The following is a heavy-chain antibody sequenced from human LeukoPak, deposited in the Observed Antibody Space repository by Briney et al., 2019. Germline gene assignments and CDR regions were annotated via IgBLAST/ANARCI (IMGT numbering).Heavy chain of an antibody. V-gene: IGHV4-4*07. J-gene: IGHJ6*03. CDR1: GGSISSYY. CDR2: IYTSGST. CDR3: ARDGSASSNYYYYYYMDV. D-gene: IGHD6-6*01. Sequence: ASETLSLTCTVSGGSISSYYWSWTRQPAGKGLEWIGRIYTSGSTNYNPSLKSRVTMSVDTSKNQFSLKLSSVTAADTAVYYCARDGSASSNYYYYYYMDVWGKGTTVTVSS.